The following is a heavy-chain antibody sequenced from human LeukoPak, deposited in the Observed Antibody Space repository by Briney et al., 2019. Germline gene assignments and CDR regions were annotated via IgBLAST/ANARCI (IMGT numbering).Heavy chain of an antibody. CDR1: GFTVSSNY. Sequence: GGSLRLSCAASGFTVSSNYMSWVRQAPGKGLEWVSVIYSGGSTYYADSVKGRFTISRDNSKNTLYLQMNSLRAEDTAVYYCARAEVGVNYYFDYWGQGTLATVSS. V-gene: IGHV3-53*01. CDR2: IYSGGST. CDR3: ARAEVGVNYYFDY. J-gene: IGHJ4*02. D-gene: IGHD2-15*01.